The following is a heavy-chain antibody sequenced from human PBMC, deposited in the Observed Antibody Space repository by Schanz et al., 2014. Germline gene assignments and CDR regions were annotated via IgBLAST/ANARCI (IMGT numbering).Heavy chain of an antibody. CDR3: ARDGEAAAGSDY. V-gene: IGHV1-69*08. CDR1: GGTFSSYT. D-gene: IGHD6-13*01. J-gene: IGHJ4*02. CDR2: IIPILDKT. Sequence: QVQLVQSGAEVMKPGSSVKVSCKASGGTFSSYTINWVRQAPGQGLEWMGRIIPILDKTNYAQKFQGRVTMTADKSTSTVYIEVSGLRSEDTGVYYCARDGEAAAGSDYWGQGTLVTVSS.